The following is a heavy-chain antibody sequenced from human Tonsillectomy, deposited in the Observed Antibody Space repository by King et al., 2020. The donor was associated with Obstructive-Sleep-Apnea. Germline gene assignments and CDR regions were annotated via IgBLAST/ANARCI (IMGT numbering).Heavy chain of an antibody. Sequence: MVQSGAEVKKPGASVKVSCKASGYSFISYEIHWVRQATGQGLKWMGWTNVNSGNAGYAEKFQGRVTMTSDTSITTAYMELTSLRYEDTAVYYCARGSDNADPPRGLGRLDPWGQGTLVTVSS. CDR2: TNVNSGNA. V-gene: IGHV1-8*01. CDR1: GYSFISYE. D-gene: IGHD1-1*01. CDR3: ARGSDNADPPRGLGRLDP. J-gene: IGHJ5*02.